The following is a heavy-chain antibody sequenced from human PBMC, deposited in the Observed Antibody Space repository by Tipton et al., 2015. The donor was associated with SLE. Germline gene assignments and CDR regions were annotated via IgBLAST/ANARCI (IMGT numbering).Heavy chain of an antibody. CDR1: GGTFNSYE. J-gene: IGHJ6*02. D-gene: IGHD1-1*01. Sequence: QLVQSGAEVKKPGSSVRVSCKASGGTFNSYEINWVRQAPGQGLEWMGAIIPIFGTVKYAQKFQGRVTITAVESTSTAYLDLGSLRSEDTAIYYCARDLRLDRPGNGMDVWGQGTTVTVSS. V-gene: IGHV1-69*01. CDR2: IIPIFGTV. CDR3: ARDLRLDRPGNGMDV.